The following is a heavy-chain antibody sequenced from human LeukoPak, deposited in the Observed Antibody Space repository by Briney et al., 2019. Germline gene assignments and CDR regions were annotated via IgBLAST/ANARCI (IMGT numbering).Heavy chain of an antibody. J-gene: IGHJ4*02. D-gene: IGHD3-22*01. CDR3: ARGRSGYPAMFDY. Sequence: SGTLSLTCAVSGGSISSTNWWSWVRQPPGKGLEWIGEIYHSGSTNYNPSLKSRATISVDTSKNQFSLELSSVTAADTAVYYCARGRSGYPAMFDYWGQGTLVTVSS. CDR2: IYHSGST. V-gene: IGHV4-4*02. CDR1: GGSISSTNW.